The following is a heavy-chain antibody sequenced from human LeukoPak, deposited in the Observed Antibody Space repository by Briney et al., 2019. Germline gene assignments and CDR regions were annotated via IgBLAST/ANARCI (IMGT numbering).Heavy chain of an antibody. Sequence: SEPLSLTCTVSGGSISSSSYSWSWIRQHPGKGLEWIGYIYYSGSTYYNPSLKSRLTISVDTSKSPFSLKLSSVTAAESTVYNCASGPVYYDFWSGYYGLDYWGQGTLVTVSS. CDR1: GGSISSSSYS. D-gene: IGHD3-3*01. CDR3: ASGPVYYDFWSGYYGLDY. CDR2: IYYSGST. V-gene: IGHV4-31*03. J-gene: IGHJ4*02.